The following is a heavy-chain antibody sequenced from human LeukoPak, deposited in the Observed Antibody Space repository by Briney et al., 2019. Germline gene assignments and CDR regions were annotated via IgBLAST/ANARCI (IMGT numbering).Heavy chain of an antibody. Sequence: PGGSLRLSCAASGFTFSSYSMNWVRQAPGKGLEWVSSISSSSSYIYYADSVKGRFTISRDNAKNSLYLQMNSLRAEDTAVYYCARDLIVGGTAILGYCGQGTLVTVSS. D-gene: IGHD1-26*01. CDR2: ISSSSSYI. J-gene: IGHJ4*02. CDR3: ARDLIVGGTAILGY. CDR1: GFTFSSYS. V-gene: IGHV3-21*01.